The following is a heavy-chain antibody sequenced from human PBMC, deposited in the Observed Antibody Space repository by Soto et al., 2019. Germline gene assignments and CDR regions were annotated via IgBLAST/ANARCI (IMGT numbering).Heavy chain of an antibody. J-gene: IGHJ4*02. CDR2: IHYSGST. V-gene: IGHV4-59*08. D-gene: IGHD3-3*01. Sequence: SETLSLTCTVSGGSISSYYWSWIRQPPGKGLEWIGYIHYSGSTKYNPSLKSRVTISADTSKNQFSLKLSSVTVADTAVYYCARGHYDFWSGYFATIDYWGQGTLVTVSS. CDR3: ARGHYDFWSGYFATIDY. CDR1: GGSISSYY.